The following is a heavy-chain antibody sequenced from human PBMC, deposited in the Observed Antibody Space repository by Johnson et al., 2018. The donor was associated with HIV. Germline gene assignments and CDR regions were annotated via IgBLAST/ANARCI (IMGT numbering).Heavy chain of an antibody. J-gene: IGHJ3*02. D-gene: IGHD6-19*01. Sequence: QVQLVESGGGVVQPGRSLRLSCAASGFTFSSYAMHWVRQAPGKGLEWVAVISYDGSNKYYADSVKGRFTISRDNSKTTLYLQMNSLRAEDTAVYYCARVSTQWLRVDAVDILGQGTMVTVSS. CDR3: ARVSTQWLRVDAVDI. CDR2: ISYDGSNK. CDR1: GFTFSSYA. V-gene: IGHV3-30-3*01.